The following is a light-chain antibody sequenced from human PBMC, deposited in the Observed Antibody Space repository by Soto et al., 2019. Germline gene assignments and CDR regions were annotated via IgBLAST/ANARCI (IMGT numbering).Light chain of an antibody. Sequence: DIQMTQSPSTLSASVGDRVTITCRASQTVNAWLAWYQHKPGKAPEPLIYDASTLESGVPSRFSGSGSGTEFTLAISSLQPDDFATYYCQQYNSYPWTFGQGTKVDIK. CDR3: QQYNSYPWT. CDR2: DAS. J-gene: IGKJ1*01. V-gene: IGKV1-5*01. CDR1: QTVNAW.